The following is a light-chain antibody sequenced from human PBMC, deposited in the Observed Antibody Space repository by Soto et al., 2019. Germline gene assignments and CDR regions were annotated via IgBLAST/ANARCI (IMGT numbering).Light chain of an antibody. Sequence: EIVLTQSPATLSLSPGDRATLSCRASQSVSSNLAWYQQKPGQAPRLLISDASTRATGIPARFSGSGSGTDVTITTSSLEPEEVSVYYCRQRSGQPRFTFGQGTKLEIK. V-gene: IGKV3-11*01. J-gene: IGKJ2*01. CDR3: RQRSGQPRFT. CDR2: DAS. CDR1: QSVSSN.